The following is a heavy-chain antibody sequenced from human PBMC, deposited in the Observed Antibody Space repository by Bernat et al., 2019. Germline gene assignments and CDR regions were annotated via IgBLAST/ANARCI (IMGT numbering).Heavy chain of an antibody. J-gene: IGHJ6*03. V-gene: IGHV1-46*03. CDR1: GYTFTSYY. CDR2: INPSGGST. D-gene: IGHD6-13*01. Sequence: QVQLVQSGAEVKKPGASVKVSCKASGYTFTSYYMHWVRQAPGQGLEWMGIINPSGGSTSYAQKFQGRVTMTRDTSTSTVYMELSSLRSEDTAVYYCARGASSWYADYYYYYYYMDVWGKGTTVTVSS. CDR3: ARGASSWYADYYYYYYYMDV.